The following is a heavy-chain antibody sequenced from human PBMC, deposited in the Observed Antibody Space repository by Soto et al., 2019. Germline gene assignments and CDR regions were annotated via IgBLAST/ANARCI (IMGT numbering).Heavy chain of an antibody. D-gene: IGHD1-26*01. CDR1: GGSISSGGYY. CDR3: AREGVGARGYYYYGMDV. V-gene: IGHV4-31*03. CDR2: IYYSGST. J-gene: IGHJ6*02. Sequence: SETLSLTCTVSGGSISSGGYYWSWIRQHPGKGLEWIGYIYYSGSTYYNPSLKSRVTISVDTSKNQFSLKLSSVTAADTAVYYCAREGVGARGYYYYGMDVWGQGTTVTVSS.